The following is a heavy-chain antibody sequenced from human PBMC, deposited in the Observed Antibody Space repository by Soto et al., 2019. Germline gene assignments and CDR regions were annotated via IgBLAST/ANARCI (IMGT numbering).Heavy chain of an antibody. CDR2: IRGKPNGGAT. CDR1: GFTFGDYA. Sequence: GGSLRLSCTASGFTFGDYAMNWVRQAPGKGLEWVGFIRGKPNGGATDYAASLKGRFTISRDDSRSVAYLQMNSLKTEDTAVYYCTRDFQGQYYYGMDVWGQGTTVTVSS. CDR3: TRDFQGQYYYGMDV. J-gene: IGHJ6*02. V-gene: IGHV3-49*04.